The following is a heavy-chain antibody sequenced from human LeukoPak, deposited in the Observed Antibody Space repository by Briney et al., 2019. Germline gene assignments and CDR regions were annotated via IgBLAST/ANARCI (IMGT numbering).Heavy chain of an antibody. CDR1: GYTFTSYG. J-gene: IGHJ6*03. Sequence: GASVNVSCKASGYTFTSYGFSWVRQAPGQGLEYMGWISAYNGNTNYAQKLQGRVTMTTDTSTSTAFMELRSLRSDDTAVYYCARARGGSSRYYYYYMDVWGKGTTVTISS. CDR2: ISAYNGNT. V-gene: IGHV1-18*01. D-gene: IGHD1-26*01. CDR3: ARARGGSSRYYYYYMDV.